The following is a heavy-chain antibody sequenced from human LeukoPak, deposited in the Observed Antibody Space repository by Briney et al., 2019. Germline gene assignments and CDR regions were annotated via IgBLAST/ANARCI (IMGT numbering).Heavy chain of an antibody. CDR2: ISYDGSNK. J-gene: IGHJ4*02. Sequence: GGSLRLSCAASGFTFSSYGMHWVRQAPGKGLEWVAVISYDGSNKYYADSVKGRFTISRDNSKNTRYLQMNSLRAEDTAVYYCAKTNGRLYFDYWGQGTLVTVSS. V-gene: IGHV3-30*18. CDR1: GFTFSSYG. CDR3: AKTNGRLYFDY. D-gene: IGHD6-25*01.